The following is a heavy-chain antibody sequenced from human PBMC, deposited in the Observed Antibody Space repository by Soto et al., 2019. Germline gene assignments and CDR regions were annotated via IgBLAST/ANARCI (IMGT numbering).Heavy chain of an antibody. V-gene: IGHV1-2*02. J-gene: IGHJ4*02. CDR3: ASSGQYRSSAGQLDY. CDR2: VNPTNGDT. CDR1: GYTFSAHY. D-gene: IGHD6-6*01. Sequence: ASVKVSCKASGYTFSAHYIHWVRQAPGQGLEWMGWVNPTNGDTNCTQKFQGRVTMTRDTSITTAYMELKSLRYDDTAVYFCASSGQYRSSAGQLDYWGQGTLVTVSS.